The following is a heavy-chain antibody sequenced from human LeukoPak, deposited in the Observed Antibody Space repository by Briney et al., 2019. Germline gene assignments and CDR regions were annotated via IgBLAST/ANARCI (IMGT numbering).Heavy chain of an antibody. CDR1: GFTFSNYA. D-gene: IGHD1-14*01. CDR2: IYSGGST. V-gene: IGHV3-53*01. CDR3: ARDGDRSGYYGMDV. Sequence: PGGSLRLSCAASGFTFSNYAMSWVRQAPGKGLEWVSVIYSGGSTYYADSVKGRFTISRDNSKNTLYLQMNSLRAEDTAVYYCARDGDRSGYYGMDVWGQGTTVTVSS. J-gene: IGHJ6*02.